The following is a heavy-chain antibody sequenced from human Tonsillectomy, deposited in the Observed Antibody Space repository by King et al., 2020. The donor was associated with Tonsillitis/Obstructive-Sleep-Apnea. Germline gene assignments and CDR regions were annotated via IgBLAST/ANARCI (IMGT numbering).Heavy chain of an antibody. CDR3: AKAEYYDILTGPCFDY. D-gene: IGHD3-9*01. CDR2: ISGSGGST. V-gene: IGHV3-23*04. CDR1: GFTFSSYA. J-gene: IGHJ4*02. Sequence: VQLVESGGGLVQPGGSLRLSCAASGFTFSSYAMSWVRQAPGKGLEWVSAISGSGGSTYYADSVKGRFTISRDNSKNTLYLQMNSLRAEDTAVNYCAKAEYYDILTGPCFDYWGQGTLVTVSS.